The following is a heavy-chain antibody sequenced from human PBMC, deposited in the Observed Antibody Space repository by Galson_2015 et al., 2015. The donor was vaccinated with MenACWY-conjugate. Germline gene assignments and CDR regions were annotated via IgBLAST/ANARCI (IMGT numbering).Heavy chain of an antibody. J-gene: IGHJ1*01. D-gene: IGHD6-13*01. CDR1: GLTINSNY. Sequence: SLRLSCAASGLTINSNYMIWVRQAPGKGLEWVSVIYNGDNTDYADSVKGRFTISRDNSKNTLYLQMNSLRAEDTAVYYCARDRWGGIAAYWGQGTLVTVSS. CDR3: ARDRWGGIAAY. V-gene: IGHV3-66*01. CDR2: IYNGDNT.